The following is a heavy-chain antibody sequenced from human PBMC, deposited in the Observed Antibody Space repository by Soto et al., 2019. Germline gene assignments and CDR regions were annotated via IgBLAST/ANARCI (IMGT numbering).Heavy chain of an antibody. V-gene: IGHV3-21*01. CDR1: GFTLSSYS. J-gene: IGHJ4*02. CDR3: ARDDYYGSGSYYNPFSFFDY. Sequence: GGSLRLSCAASGFTLSSYSMNWVRQAPGKGLEWVSSISSSSSYIYYADSVKGRFTISRDNAKNSLYLQMNSLRAEDTAVYYCARDDYYGSGSYYNPFSFFDYWGQGTLVTVSS. CDR2: ISSSSSYI. D-gene: IGHD3-10*01.